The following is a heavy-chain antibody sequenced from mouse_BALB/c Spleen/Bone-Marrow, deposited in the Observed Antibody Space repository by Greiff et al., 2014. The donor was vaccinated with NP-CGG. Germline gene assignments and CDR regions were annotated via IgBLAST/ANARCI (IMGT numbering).Heavy chain of an antibody. CDR2: IDPASGNT. V-gene: IGHV14-3*02. J-gene: IGHJ3*01. Sequence: VQLKQSGAELVKPGASVKLSCTASGFNIKDTYMHWVKQRPEQGLEWIGRIDPASGNTKFDPKFQGKATLASDTSSNTAYLQLSSLTSEDTAVYYCAAYYYVSSYGFAYWGQGTLVTVSA. CDR1: GFNIKDTY. D-gene: IGHD1-1*01. CDR3: AAYYYVSSYGFAY.